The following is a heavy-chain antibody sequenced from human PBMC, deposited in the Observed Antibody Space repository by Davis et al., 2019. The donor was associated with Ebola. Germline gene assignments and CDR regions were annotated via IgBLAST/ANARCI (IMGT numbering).Heavy chain of an antibody. Sequence: ASVKVSCKASGYTFTSYDINWVRQATGQGLEWMGWMNPNSGNTGYAQKFQGRVTMTRNTSISTAYMELSSLRSEDTAVYYCARGGGRITIFGVVTQNYYYYGMDVWGQGTTVTVSS. V-gene: IGHV1-8*01. CDR3: ARGGGRITIFGVVTQNYYYYGMDV. D-gene: IGHD3-3*01. CDR2: MNPNSGNT. CDR1: GYTFTSYD. J-gene: IGHJ6*02.